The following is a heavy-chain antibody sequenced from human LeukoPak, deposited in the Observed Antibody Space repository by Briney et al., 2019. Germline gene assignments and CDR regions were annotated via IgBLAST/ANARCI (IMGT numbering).Heavy chain of an antibody. CDR2: LNPNSGGT. J-gene: IGHJ4*02. D-gene: IGHD3-22*01. V-gene: IGHV1-2*06. CDR3: ARLPYRPYPYYYDSSGYYQPDY. CDR1: GYTFTGYY. Sequence: ASVKVSCKASGYTFTGYYRHWVRQAPGQGLEWMGRLNPNSGGTNYAQKFQGRVTMTRDTSISTAYMELSRLRSDDTAVYYCARLPYRPYPYYYDSSGYYQPDYWGQGTLVTVSS.